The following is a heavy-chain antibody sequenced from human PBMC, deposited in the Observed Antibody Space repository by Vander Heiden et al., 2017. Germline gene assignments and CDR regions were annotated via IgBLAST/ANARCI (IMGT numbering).Heavy chain of an antibody. J-gene: IGHJ4*02. V-gene: IGHV3-9*01. CDR3: VKGDNYDSRGYFDY. D-gene: IGHD3-22*01. CDR2: ISWNSGNI. CDR1: GFIFDDYA. Sequence: EVQLVESGGGLVQPGRSLRLICEGSGFIFDDYAMHWVRQGPGKGLEWVSGISWNSGNIGYADSVKGRFTISRDNAMNSLYLQMNSLRPGDTALYYCVKGDNYDSRGYFDYWGQGALVTVSS.